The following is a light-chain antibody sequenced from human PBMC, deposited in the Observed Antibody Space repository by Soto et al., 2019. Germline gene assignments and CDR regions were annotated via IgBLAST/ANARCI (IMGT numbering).Light chain of an antibody. Sequence: DVQMTQSPSTLSASVGDRVTITCRASQSISSWLAWYQQKPGKAPKLLIYDASSLERGGPSRFSGSGSGTEFTLTISSLQPDDFATYYCQHYKSDSQGYTFGQGTKLEIK. V-gene: IGKV1-5*01. CDR2: DAS. CDR3: QHYKSDSQGYT. CDR1: QSISSW. J-gene: IGKJ2*01.